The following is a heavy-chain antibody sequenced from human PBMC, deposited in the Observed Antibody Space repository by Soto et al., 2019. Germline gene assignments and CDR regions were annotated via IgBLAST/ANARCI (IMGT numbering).Heavy chain of an antibody. V-gene: IGHV6-1*01. CDR1: GDSVSSNSAG. CDR3: ARGSWDDVSGHYYMDV. D-gene: IGHD1-1*01. Sequence: SQTLSLTCDISGDSVSSNSAGWNWIRQTPSRGLERLGRTYYKSKWYYTYAASVKSRITVSPDTSKNQFSLQLTSVTPEDTAVYYCARGSWDDVSGHYYMDVWDKGTTVTGSS. CDR2: TYYKSKWYY. J-gene: IGHJ6*03.